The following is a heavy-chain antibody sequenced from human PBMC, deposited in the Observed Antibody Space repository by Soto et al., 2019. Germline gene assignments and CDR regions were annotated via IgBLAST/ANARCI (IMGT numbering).Heavy chain of an antibody. D-gene: IGHD4-17*01. CDR3: PRDLSRTTVTTRGSFDY. Sequence: QVQLVQSGAEVKKPGSSVKVSCKASGGTFSSYAISWVRQAPGQGLEWMGGIIPIFGTANYAQKFQGRVTITADESTSTAYMELSSLRSEDTAVYYCPRDLSRTTVTTRGSFDYWGQGTLVTVSS. CDR1: GGTFSSYA. V-gene: IGHV1-69*12. CDR2: IIPIFGTA. J-gene: IGHJ4*02.